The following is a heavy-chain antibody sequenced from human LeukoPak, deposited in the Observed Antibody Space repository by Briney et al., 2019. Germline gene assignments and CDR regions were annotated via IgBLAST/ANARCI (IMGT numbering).Heavy chain of an antibody. J-gene: IGHJ4*02. CDR3: ARVLDDFWSGYSFDY. Sequence: SVKVSCKASGGTFSSYAISWVRQAPGQGLEWMGGIIPIFGTTNYAQKFQGRVTITADESTGTAYMELSSLRSEDTAVYYCARVLDDFWSGYSFDYWGQGTLVTVSS. D-gene: IGHD3-3*01. CDR1: GGTFSSYA. V-gene: IGHV1-69*13. CDR2: IIPIFGTT.